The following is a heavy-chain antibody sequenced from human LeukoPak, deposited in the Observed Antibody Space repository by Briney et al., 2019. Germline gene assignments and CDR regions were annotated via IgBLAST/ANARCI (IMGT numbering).Heavy chain of an antibody. Sequence: GGSLRLSCAASGFTFSSYWVSWVRQAPGKGLEWVANIRHDGREKYYVDSVKGRFTISRDNAKNSLYLQMNSLSAEDTAVYYCARRDSGSYSLPFDHWGQGTLVTVSS. D-gene: IGHD1-26*01. V-gene: IGHV3-7*05. CDR2: IRHDGREK. CDR1: GFTFSSYW. J-gene: IGHJ4*02. CDR3: ARRDSGSYSLPFDH.